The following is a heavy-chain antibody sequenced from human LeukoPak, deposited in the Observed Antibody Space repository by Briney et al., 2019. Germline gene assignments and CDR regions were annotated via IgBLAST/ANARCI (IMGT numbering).Heavy chain of an antibody. CDR2: IYTSGTT. J-gene: IGHJ4*02. V-gene: IGHV4-4*07. CDR3: ARLSTVTTSFDY. Sequence: ASETLSLTCTVSGGSISSYYWSWIRQPAGKGLEWIGRIYTSGTTHYNPSLKSRVTMSVDTSKNQFSLKLSSVTAADTAVYYCARLSTVTTSFDYWGQGTLVTVSS. CDR1: GGSISSYY. D-gene: IGHD4-17*01.